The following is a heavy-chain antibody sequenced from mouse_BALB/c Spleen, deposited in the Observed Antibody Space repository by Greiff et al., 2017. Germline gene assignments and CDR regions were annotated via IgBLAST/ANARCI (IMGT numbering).Heavy chain of an antibody. V-gene: IGHV1S29*02. CDR3: ARAYSNLYYAMDY. CDR2: LYPYNGGT. D-gene: IGHD2-5*01. Sequence: VQLQQSGPELVKPGASVKISCKASGYTFTDYNMHWVKQSHGKSLEWIGYLYPYNGGTGYNQKFKSKATLTVDNSSSTAYMELRSLTSEDSAVYYCARAYSNLYYAMDYWGQGTSVTVSS. J-gene: IGHJ4*01. CDR1: GYTFTDYN.